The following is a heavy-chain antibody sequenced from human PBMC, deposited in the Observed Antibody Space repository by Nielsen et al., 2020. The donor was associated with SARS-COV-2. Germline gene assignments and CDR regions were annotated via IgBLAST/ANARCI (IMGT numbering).Heavy chain of an antibody. CDR1: GFTFDDYG. Sequence: GGSLRLSCAASGFTFDDYGMSWVRQAPGKGLEWVPGINWNGGSTGYAASVKGRSTISRDNAKNSLYLKMTSLRAEARALYNCASCCSSWHGYFDLWGRGTLVTVSS. CDR3: ASCCSSWHGYFDL. D-gene: IGHD6-13*01. V-gene: IGHV3-20*01. CDR2: INWNGGST. J-gene: IGHJ2*01.